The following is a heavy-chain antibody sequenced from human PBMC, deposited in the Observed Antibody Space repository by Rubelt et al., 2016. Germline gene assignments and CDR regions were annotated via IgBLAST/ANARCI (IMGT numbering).Heavy chain of an antibody. D-gene: IGHD1-14*01. J-gene: IGHJ4*02. CDR1: GGSISRGGYS. CDR3: ASGRNPDY. V-gene: IGHV4-30-4*07. CDR2: IYYSGST. Sequence: QVQLQQWGAGLLKPSETLSLTCAVSGGSISRGGYSWSWIRQPPGKGLEWIGYIYYSGSTYYNSSLKSRVTISPDTSKNQFSRRLSSATAADTAVYYCASGRNPDYCGQGTLVTVSS.